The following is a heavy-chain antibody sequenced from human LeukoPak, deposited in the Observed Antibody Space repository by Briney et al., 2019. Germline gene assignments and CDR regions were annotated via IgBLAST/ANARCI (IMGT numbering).Heavy chain of an antibody. CDR3: AISPRRRDTAMAYPGTLFDY. J-gene: IGHJ4*02. V-gene: IGHV4-59*01. CDR2: VYYSGST. CDR1: GGSISAYY. D-gene: IGHD5-18*01. Sequence: SETLSLTCTVSGGSISAYYWSWIRQPPGKGLEWIGYVYYSGSTNYNPSLKSRVTISVDTSKNQFSLKLSSVTAADTAVYYCAISPRRRDTAMAYPGTLFDYWGQGTLVTVSS.